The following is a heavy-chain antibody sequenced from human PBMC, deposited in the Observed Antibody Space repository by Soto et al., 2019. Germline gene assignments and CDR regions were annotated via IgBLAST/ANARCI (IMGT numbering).Heavy chain of an antibody. J-gene: IGHJ3*02. Sequence: EVQLVESGGGLVQPGGSLRLSCAASGFTFSVYWMSWVRQAPGKGLEWVANLKQDGSEKYYVDSVKGRFTISRDNAKNSLYLQMNSLRAEDTAMYYCARDLRYYYDSRSVSGFDIWGQGTMVTVSS. CDR2: LKQDGSEK. D-gene: IGHD3-22*01. CDR1: GFTFSVYW. CDR3: ARDLRYYYDSRSVSGFDI. V-gene: IGHV3-7*03.